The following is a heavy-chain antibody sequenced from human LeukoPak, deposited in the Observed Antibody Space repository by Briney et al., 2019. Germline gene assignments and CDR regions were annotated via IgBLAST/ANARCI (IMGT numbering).Heavy chain of an antibody. J-gene: IGHJ6*03. Sequence: PGGSLRLSCAASGFTFSGSAMHWVRQASGKGLEWVGRIRSKANSYATAYAASVKGRFTISRDDSKNTAYLQMNSLKTEDTAVYYCTRSVRLQVRTGLNYYYYYYMDVWGKGTTVTVSS. CDR2: IRSKANSYAT. CDR3: TRSVRLQVRTGLNYYYYYYMDV. CDR1: GFTFSGSA. V-gene: IGHV3-73*01. D-gene: IGHD5-24*01.